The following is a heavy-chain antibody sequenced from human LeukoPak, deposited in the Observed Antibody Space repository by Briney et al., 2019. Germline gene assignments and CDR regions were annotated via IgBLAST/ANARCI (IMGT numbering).Heavy chain of an antibody. CDR2: IFNTGST. CDR3: AKIGGHYDFWSGYYGGVDY. Sequence: PSETLSLTCAVSGDSIGRGSYYWGWIRQPAGKAPEWIGRIFNTGSTSYNPSLKSRVTISVDTSKNQFSLNLRSVTAADTAVYYCAKIGGHYDFWSGYYGGVDYWGQGTLVTVSS. V-gene: IGHV4-61*02. CDR1: GDSIGRGSYY. J-gene: IGHJ4*02. D-gene: IGHD3-3*01.